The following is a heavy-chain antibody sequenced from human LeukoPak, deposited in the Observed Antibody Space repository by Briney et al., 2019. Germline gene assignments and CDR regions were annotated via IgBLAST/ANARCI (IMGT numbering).Heavy chain of an antibody. J-gene: IGHJ4*02. CDR3: ARVYKHTIYYFDY. CDR1: GGSFSGYY. D-gene: IGHD5-24*01. V-gene: IGHV4-34*01. Sequence: PSETLSLTCAVHGGSFSGYYWSWIRQPPGKGLEWIGEINHSGSTNYNPSLKSRVTISVDTSKNQFSLKLSSVTAADTAVYYCARVYKHTIYYFDYWGQGTLVTVSS. CDR2: INHSGST.